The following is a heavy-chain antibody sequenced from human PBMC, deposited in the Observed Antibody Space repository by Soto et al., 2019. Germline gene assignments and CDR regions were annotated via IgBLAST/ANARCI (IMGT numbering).Heavy chain of an antibody. D-gene: IGHD4-4*01. J-gene: IGHJ6*03. CDR3: ARTTVNRYYYYYYMDV. CDR2: INHSGST. Sequence: SETLSLTYAVYGGTFSGYYWSWIRQPPGKGLEWIGEINHSGSTNYNPSLKSRVTISVDTSKNQFSLKLSSVTAADTAVYYCARTTVNRYYYYYYMDVWGKGTTVTVSS. V-gene: IGHV4-34*01. CDR1: GGTFSGYY.